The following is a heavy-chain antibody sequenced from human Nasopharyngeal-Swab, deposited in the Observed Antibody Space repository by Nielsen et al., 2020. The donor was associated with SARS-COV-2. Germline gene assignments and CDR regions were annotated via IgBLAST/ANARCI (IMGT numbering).Heavy chain of an antibody. Sequence: SQTLSLTCVISGDSVSNNGATWNWIRQSPSRGLEWLGRTYYRSKWKSDYAVSVTSRLTINPDTSKNQFSLQLSSVTPEDTATYYCARGGVYYYGMDVWGQGTTVTVS. D-gene: IGHD6-25*01. CDR1: GDSVSNNGAT. CDR2: TYYRSKWKS. CDR3: ARGGVYYYGMDV. V-gene: IGHV6-1*01. J-gene: IGHJ6*02.